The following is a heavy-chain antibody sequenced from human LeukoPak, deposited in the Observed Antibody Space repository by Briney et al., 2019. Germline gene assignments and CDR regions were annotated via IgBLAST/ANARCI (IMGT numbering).Heavy chain of an antibody. V-gene: IGHV1-69*13. CDR2: IIPVFGTT. J-gene: IGHJ6*03. CDR1: GYTFTSYY. CDR3: ASSITMIRGVLYYYYYMAV. D-gene: IGHD3-10*01. Sequence: ASVKVSCKASGYTFTSYYMHWVRQAPGQGLEWMGGIIPVFGTTNYAQKFQGRVTITADESTSAAYMELSSLRSEDTAVYYCASSITMIRGVLYYYYYMAVWGTGTTVTIS.